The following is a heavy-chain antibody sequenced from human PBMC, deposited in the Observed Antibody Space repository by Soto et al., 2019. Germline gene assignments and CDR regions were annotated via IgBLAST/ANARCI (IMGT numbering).Heavy chain of an antibody. V-gene: IGHV1-18*01. D-gene: IGHD5-12*01. CDR3: ARHGGGYDEPGIYYYGMDV. J-gene: IGHJ6*02. CDR2: ISAYNGNT. CDR1: GYTFTSYG. Sequence: QVQLVQSGAEVKKPGASVKVSCKASGYTFTSYGISWVRQAPGQGLEWMGWISAYNGNTNCAQKLQGRVTMTTDTSTSTAYMELRSLRSDDTAVYYCARHGGGYDEPGIYYYGMDVWGQGTTVTVSS.